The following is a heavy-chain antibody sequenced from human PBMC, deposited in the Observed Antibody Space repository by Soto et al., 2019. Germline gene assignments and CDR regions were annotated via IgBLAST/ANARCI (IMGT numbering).Heavy chain of an antibody. Sequence: SETLSLTCAVSGYSISSGYYWGWIRQPPGKGLEWIVSISHSGITYYNPSLKSRVTISVDTSKNQFSLKLSSVTAADTAVYYCAREYSSSSVDYWGHGTLVTVSS. CDR2: ISHSGIT. J-gene: IGHJ4*01. D-gene: IGHD6-6*01. CDR3: AREYSSSSVDY. CDR1: GYSISSGYY. V-gene: IGHV4-38-2*02.